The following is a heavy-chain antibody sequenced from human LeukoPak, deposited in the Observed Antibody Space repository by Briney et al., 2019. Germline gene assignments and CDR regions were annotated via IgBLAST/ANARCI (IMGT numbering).Heavy chain of an antibody. Sequence: SETLSLTCTVSGGSISSSSYYWGWIRQPPGKGLEWIGSIYYSGSTDYNPSLKSRVTISVDTSKNQFSLKLSSVTAADTAVYYCARGEVGRDGYKSGWFDPWGQGTLVTVSS. CDR1: GGSISSSSYY. J-gene: IGHJ5*02. CDR2: IYYSGST. CDR3: ARGEVGRDGYKSGWFDP. V-gene: IGHV4-39*07. D-gene: IGHD5-24*01.